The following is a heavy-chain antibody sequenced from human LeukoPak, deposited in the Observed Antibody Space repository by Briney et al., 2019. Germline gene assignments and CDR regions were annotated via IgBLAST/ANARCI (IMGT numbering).Heavy chain of an antibody. CDR1: GGSISSYY. Sequence: PSETLSLTCTVSGGSISSYYWSWIRQPAGKGLEWIGRIYSSGSTHYNPSLKSRVTMLVDTSTNHFSLNLSSVTAADTAVYYCARDRTYGGNSGFDYWGQGTLVTVSS. CDR2: IYSSGST. V-gene: IGHV4-4*07. CDR3: ARDRTYGGNSGFDY. D-gene: IGHD4-23*01. J-gene: IGHJ4*02.